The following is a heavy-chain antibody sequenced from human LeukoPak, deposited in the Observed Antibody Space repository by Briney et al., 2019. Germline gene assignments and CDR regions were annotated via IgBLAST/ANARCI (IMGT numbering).Heavy chain of an antibody. CDR3: ARDPHYGDPYYFDY. V-gene: IGHV1-69*04. CDR2: IIPILGIA. CDR1: GGTFSSYA. Sequence: ASVKVSCKASGGTFSSYAISWVRQAPGQGLEWMGRIIPILGIANYALKFQGRVTITADKSTSTAYMELSSLRSEDTAVYYCARDPHYGDPYYFDYWGQGTLVTVSS. J-gene: IGHJ4*02. D-gene: IGHD4-17*01.